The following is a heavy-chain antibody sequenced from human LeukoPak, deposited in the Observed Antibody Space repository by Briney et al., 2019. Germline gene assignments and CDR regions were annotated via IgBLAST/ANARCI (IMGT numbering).Heavy chain of an antibody. J-gene: IGHJ4*02. CDR3: AKDGSEYCSGGSCYSGFDY. CDR2: ISYDGRNK. CDR1: GFTFSSYG. D-gene: IGHD2-15*01. V-gene: IGHV3-30*18. Sequence: PGGSLRLSCAASGFTFSSYGMHWVRQAPGKGLEWVAVISYDGRNKYYADSVKGRFTISRDNSKNTLYLQMNSLRAEDTAVYYCAKDGSEYCSGGSCYSGFDYWGQGTLVTVSS.